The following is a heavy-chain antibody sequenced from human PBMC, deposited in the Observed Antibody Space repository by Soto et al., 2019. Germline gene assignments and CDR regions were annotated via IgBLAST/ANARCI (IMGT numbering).Heavy chain of an antibody. CDR1: GIIVSSHQ. CDR3: VRGALDHKLRLVEWPCWGY. Sequence: CLRLSCIPSGIIVSSHQMSRIRQAPGKGLEWVSVIYSGHTTYYADSVEGRFTISRDDSKNTLYLQMNSLRVEYTTVYYCVRGALDHKLRLVEWPCWGYCGQLPPVT. CDR2: IYSGHTT. D-gene: IGHD3-3*01. J-gene: IGHJ4*02. V-gene: IGHV3-53*01.